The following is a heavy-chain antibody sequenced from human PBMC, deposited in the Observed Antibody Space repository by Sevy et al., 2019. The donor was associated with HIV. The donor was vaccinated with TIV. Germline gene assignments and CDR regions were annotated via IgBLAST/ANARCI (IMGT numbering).Heavy chain of an antibody. D-gene: IGHD3-16*01. J-gene: IGHJ4*02. Sequence: SETLSLTCAVYGGSFSGYYWNWIRQPPGKGLEWIAEINHGGTTNYNPSLKSRVTISIDTSRNQFSLKLSSVTAADTAVYYCARGGGNDGGDYWGQGALVTVSS. CDR2: INHGGTT. CDR3: ARGGGNDGGDY. CDR1: GGSFSGYY. V-gene: IGHV4-34*01.